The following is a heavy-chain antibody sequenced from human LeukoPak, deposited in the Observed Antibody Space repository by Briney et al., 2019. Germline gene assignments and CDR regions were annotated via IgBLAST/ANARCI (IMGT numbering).Heavy chain of an antibody. Sequence: GGSLRLSCAASGFTFSSYAMSWVHQAPGKGLEWVSAITASGGSTYYADSVKGRFTISRDNSKNTLYLQMNSLRAEDTAVYYCAKDGQVVPAAYFDYWGQGTLVTVSS. J-gene: IGHJ4*02. CDR1: GFTFSSYA. D-gene: IGHD2-2*01. V-gene: IGHV3-23*01. CDR2: ITASGGST. CDR3: AKDGQVVPAAYFDY.